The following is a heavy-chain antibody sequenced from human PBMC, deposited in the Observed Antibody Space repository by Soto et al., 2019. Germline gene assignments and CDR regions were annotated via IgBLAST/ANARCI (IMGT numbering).Heavy chain of an antibody. Sequence: QVQLQESGPGLVKPSGTLSLTCDVSGASISSSHWWSWVRQPPGKGLEWIGEIYHSGSTYYNASLMMRVAISLDKSKNQCSLKLRSVTAADTAVYYCVRKDYSDWFFDLWGRGTLVTVSS. V-gene: IGHV4-4*02. CDR1: GASISSSHW. CDR2: IYHSGST. CDR3: VRKDYSDWFFDL. D-gene: IGHD4-4*01. J-gene: IGHJ2*01.